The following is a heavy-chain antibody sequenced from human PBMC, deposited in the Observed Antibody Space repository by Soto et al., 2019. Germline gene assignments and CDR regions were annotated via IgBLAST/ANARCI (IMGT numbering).Heavy chain of an antibody. Sequence: AGGSLRLSCAASGFTFSSYSMNWVRQAPGKGLEWVSYISSSSSTIYYADSVKGRFTISRDNAKNSLYLQMNSLRDEDTAVYYCARDSKGYYYDSSATYGWFDPWGQGTLVTVSS. J-gene: IGHJ5*02. V-gene: IGHV3-48*02. CDR1: GFTFSSYS. D-gene: IGHD3-22*01. CDR2: ISSSSSTI. CDR3: ARDSKGYYYDSSATYGWFDP.